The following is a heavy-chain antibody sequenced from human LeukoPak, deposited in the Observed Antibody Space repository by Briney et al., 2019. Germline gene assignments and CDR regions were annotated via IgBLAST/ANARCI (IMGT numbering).Heavy chain of an antibody. CDR3: ARESSTSQSNLFDY. Sequence: SETLSLTCTVSGDSITRNYWSWIRQPPGKGLEWIGYLRYTGSMKHNSSLKGRITLSLDTSKNQFSLILSSVTAADTAMYYCARESSTSQSNLFDYWGQGTLVTVSS. CDR1: GDSITRNY. V-gene: IGHV4-59*01. CDR2: LRYTGSM. D-gene: IGHD6-6*01. J-gene: IGHJ4*02.